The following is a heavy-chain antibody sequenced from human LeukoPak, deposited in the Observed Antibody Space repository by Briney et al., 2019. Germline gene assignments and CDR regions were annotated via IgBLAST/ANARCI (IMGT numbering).Heavy chain of an antibody. V-gene: IGHV1-24*01. D-gene: IGHD6-13*01. Sequence: ASVNVSRKVSVYTLPELFMHSVRQAPGKGLEGVGGCYPEDGETIYAQKYQGRGTMTEDTPKDTAYMELSSLRSEDTAVYYCATLGKSSWSLYYFDYWGQGTLVTVSS. J-gene: IGHJ4*02. CDR2: CYPEDGET. CDR1: VYTLPELF. CDR3: ATLGKSSWSLYYFDY.